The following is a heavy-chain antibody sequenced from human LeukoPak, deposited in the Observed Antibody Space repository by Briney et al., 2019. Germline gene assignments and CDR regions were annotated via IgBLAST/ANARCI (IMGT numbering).Heavy chain of an antibody. CDR1: GFTFNDYY. CDR3: ATDGAGFDT. CDR2: INIGGTNT. Sequence: PGGSLRLSCAASGFTFNDYYMSWIRRAPGKGLEWLSYINIGGTNTHYADSVKGRFTISRDNAKKSLYLEMNNLRAEDTAVYYCATDGAGFDTWGQGVLVTVSS. J-gene: IGHJ5*02. V-gene: IGHV3-11*01.